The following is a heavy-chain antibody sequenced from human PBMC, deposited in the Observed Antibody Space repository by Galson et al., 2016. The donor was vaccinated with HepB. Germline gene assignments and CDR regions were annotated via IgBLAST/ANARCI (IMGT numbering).Heavy chain of an antibody. Sequence: SLRLSCAASGFTFSTYSMNWVRQRPGKALEWLSHLSSRFGTIFYADSVKGRFTSSRDNGKNSVFLQLNGLRDDATALYYCARGLEQPVGHFDVWGQGTLVTVAS. D-gene: IGHD1/OR15-1a*01. CDR2: LSSRFGTI. J-gene: IGHJ4*02. CDR3: ARGLEQPVGHFDV. CDR1: GFTFSTYS. V-gene: IGHV3-48*02.